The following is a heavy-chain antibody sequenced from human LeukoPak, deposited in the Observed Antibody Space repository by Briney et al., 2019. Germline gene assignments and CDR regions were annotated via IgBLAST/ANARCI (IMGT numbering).Heavy chain of an antibody. CDR2: SHYTGSS. CDR3: ARDKYNYHDY. J-gene: IGHJ4*02. D-gene: IGHD1-1*01. V-gene: IGHV4-59*01. Sequence: PSETQSLTCTVSGGSINSYYWSWIRQPPGKGVEWIGCSHYTGSSTYNPSLKSRVTMSVDTSNNLFSLKLRSVTASDTAVYYCARDKYNYHDYWGQGTRVTVSS. CDR1: GGSINSYY.